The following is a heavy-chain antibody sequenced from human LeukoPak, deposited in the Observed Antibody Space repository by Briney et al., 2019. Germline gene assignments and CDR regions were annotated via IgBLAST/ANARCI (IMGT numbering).Heavy chain of an antibody. CDR3: ARNSEYCSSVDCRYVPLYYYYYMDV. CDR2: MNPNSGST. D-gene: IGHD2-2*01. J-gene: IGHJ6*03. CDR1: GYTFTSYD. V-gene: IGHV1-8*02. Sequence: GASVKVSCKASGYTFTSYDINWVRQATGQGLEWMGWMNPNSGSTSYAQKFQGRVTMTRDMSTSTVYMELSSLSSVTAADTAVYYCARNSEYCSSVDCRYVPLYYYYYMDVWGKGTTVTVSS.